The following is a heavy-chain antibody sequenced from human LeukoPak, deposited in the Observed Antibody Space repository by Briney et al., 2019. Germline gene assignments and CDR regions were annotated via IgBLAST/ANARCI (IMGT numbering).Heavy chain of an antibody. V-gene: IGHV1-2*02. D-gene: IGHD4-11*01. CDR3: ARGFSKYVFGYYMDV. CDR1: GYTFTGHY. CDR2: VNPKSGGT. Sequence: ASVKVSCKASGYTFTGHYIHWVRQAPGQGLEWVGWVNPKSGGTNYAQKFLDRVTMTTDMSISTAYMELIRLRSRDTAVYFCARGFSKYVFGYYMDVWGKGTSIIVSS. J-gene: IGHJ6*03.